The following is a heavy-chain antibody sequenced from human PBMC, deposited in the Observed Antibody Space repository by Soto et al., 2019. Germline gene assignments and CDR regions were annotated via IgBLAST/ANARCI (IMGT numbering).Heavy chain of an antibody. V-gene: IGHV1-18*01. CDR1: GYTFTSYG. CDR2: ISAYNGNT. J-gene: IGHJ4*02. CDR3: ARERHRGYDSSGFYS. D-gene: IGHD3-22*01. Sequence: ASVKVSCKASGYTFTSYGISWVRQAPGQGLEWMGWISAYNGNTNYAQKLQGRVTMTTDTSTSTAYMELRSLRSDDTAVYYCARERHRGYDSSGFYSWGQGTMVTVSS.